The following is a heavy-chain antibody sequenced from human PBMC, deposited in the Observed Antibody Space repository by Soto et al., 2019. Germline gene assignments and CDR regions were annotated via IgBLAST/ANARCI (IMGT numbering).Heavy chain of an antibody. D-gene: IGHD6-13*01. V-gene: IGHV1-18*01. Sequence: QVQLVQSGAEVKKPGASVKVSCKASVDTFTRYGISWVRQAPGQGLEWMGWIRAYNGNTNYAQKPQGRVTMTTDTSTSTAYMELRSLRSDDTAVYYCARLIAAPGTTSDNWGQGTLVTVSS. CDR3: ARLIAAPGTTSDN. CDR2: IRAYNGNT. J-gene: IGHJ4*02. CDR1: VDTFTRYG.